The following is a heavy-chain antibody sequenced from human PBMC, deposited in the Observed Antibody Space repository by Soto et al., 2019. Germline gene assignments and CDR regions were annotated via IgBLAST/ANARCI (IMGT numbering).Heavy chain of an antibody. Sequence: GGAMTVSCVASGVIFIDYNMNWVSQAPGKGLEWVSFISGRSNTIYYADSVKGRFTISRDNDKNSLYLLMNSLRAEDTAVYYCTREGDGSGFFSDFWGQGALVTISS. V-gene: IGHV3-48*01. J-gene: IGHJ4*02. CDR2: ISGRSNTI. CDR3: TREGDGSGFFSDF. CDR1: GVIFIDYN. D-gene: IGHD3-22*01.